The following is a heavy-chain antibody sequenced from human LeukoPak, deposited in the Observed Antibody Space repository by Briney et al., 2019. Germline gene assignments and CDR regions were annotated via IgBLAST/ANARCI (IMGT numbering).Heavy chain of an antibody. V-gene: IGHV1-2*02. CDR1: GYTFTGYY. D-gene: IGHD2-15*01. Sequence: ASVKVSCKASGYTFTGYYMHWVRQAPGQGLEWMEWLNPNSGGTNYAQKFQGRVTMTRDTSISTAYMELSRLRSDDTAVYYCARVGRRIVVVVAATYWFDPWGQGTLVTVSS. CDR3: ARVGRRIVVVVAATYWFDP. CDR2: LNPNSGGT. J-gene: IGHJ5*02.